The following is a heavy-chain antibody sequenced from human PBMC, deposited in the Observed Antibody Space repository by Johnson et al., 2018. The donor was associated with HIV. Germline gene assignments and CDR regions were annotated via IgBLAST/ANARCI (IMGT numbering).Heavy chain of an antibody. CDR3: ARDPFGYSYGFDAFDI. V-gene: IGHV3-20*04. CDR1: GFTFSSYA. J-gene: IGHJ3*02. CDR2: INWNGGRT. D-gene: IGHD5-18*01. Sequence: VQLVESGGGVVQPGRSLRLSCAASGFTFSSYAMHWVRQAPGKGLEWVSGINWNGGRTGYADSVKGRFIISRDNAKKTLYLQMNSLRAEDTAVYYCARDPFGYSYGFDAFDIWGQGTMVTVSS.